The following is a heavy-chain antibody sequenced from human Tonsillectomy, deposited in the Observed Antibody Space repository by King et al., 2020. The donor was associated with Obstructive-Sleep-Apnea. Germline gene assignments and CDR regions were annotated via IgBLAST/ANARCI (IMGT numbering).Heavy chain of an antibody. V-gene: IGHV4-31*03. D-gene: IGHD2-21*01. CDR3: ARDCAVTPGGPWFDP. CDR1: GASISSGGYY. Sequence: QLQESGPGLVKPSQTLSLTCTVSGASISSGGYYWSWIRQLPGKGLEWFGYIYYSGSTYYNPSLKSRVTISVDTSKNQFSLKLTSVTAADTAVYYCARDCAVTPGGPWFDPWGQGTLVTVSS. CDR2: IYYSGST. J-gene: IGHJ5*02.